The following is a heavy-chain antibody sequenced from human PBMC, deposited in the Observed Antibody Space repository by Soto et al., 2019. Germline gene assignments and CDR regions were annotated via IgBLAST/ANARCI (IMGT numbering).Heavy chain of an antibody. J-gene: IGHJ6*02. CDR3: ARDRFLEWLGDYYYYGMDV. CDR1: GFTFSDYY. Sequence: QVQLVESGGGLVKPGGSLRLSCAASGFTFSDYYMSWIRQAPGKGLEWVSYISSSGSTIYYADSVKGRFTISRDNAKNSLDLKMNSLRAEDTAVYYCARDRFLEWLGDYYYYGMDVWGHGTTVTVSS. V-gene: IGHV3-11*01. D-gene: IGHD3-3*01. CDR2: ISSSGSTI.